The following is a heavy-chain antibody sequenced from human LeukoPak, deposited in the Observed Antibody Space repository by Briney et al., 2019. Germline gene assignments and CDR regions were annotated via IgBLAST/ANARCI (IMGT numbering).Heavy chain of an antibody. J-gene: IGHJ3*02. CDR2: IYYSGST. V-gene: IGHV4-59*01. Sequence: PSETLSLTCTVSGGSISSYYWSWIRQPPGKRLEWIGYIYYSGSTNYNPSLKSRVTISVDTSKNQFSLKLSSVTAADTAVYYCARDSLGPFDIWGQGTMVTVSS. CDR3: ARDSLGPFDI. CDR1: GGSISSYY.